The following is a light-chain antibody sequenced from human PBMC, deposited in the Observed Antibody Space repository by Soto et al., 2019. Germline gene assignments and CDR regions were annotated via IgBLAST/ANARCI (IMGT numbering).Light chain of an antibody. Sequence: DIQMTQFPSSLSASVGDGVTITCRASQSISTYLNWYQQKPGKAPNLLIYAASGLQSGVPSRFSSSGSGTDFTLTISSLQPEDFAAYYCQQSYSTPYTFGQGTKLEIK. J-gene: IGKJ2*01. CDR2: AAS. CDR3: QQSYSTPYT. V-gene: IGKV1-39*01. CDR1: QSISTY.